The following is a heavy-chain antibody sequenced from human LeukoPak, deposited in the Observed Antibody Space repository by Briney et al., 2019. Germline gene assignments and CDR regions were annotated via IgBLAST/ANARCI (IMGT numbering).Heavy chain of an antibody. D-gene: IGHD2-15*01. J-gene: IGHJ4*02. V-gene: IGHV4-59*08. CDR1: GDSVSYNY. CDR3: ARLGCSGGSCSELI. CDR2: IYYSGIS. Sequence: SETLSLTCAVSGDSVSYNYWTWIRQPPGKGLEWIGYIYYSGISKYNPSLRSRVTMSVDTSKNQFSLKLSSVTAADTAVYYCARLGCSGGSCSELIWGQGTLVTVSS.